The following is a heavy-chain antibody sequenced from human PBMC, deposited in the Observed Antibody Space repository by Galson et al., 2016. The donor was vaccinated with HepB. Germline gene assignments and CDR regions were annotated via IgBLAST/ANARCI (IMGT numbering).Heavy chain of an antibody. CDR3: ARDRDYYASGTYTTWFDP. CDR1: GGSISSFY. D-gene: IGHD3-10*01. Sequence: ETLSLTCTVSGGSISSFYWSWVRQTPGKGLEWIAYMSHSGNSDYNPSLQNRATMSVDTSKKEFSLRLTSVTAADTAVYYCARDRDYYASGTYTTWFDPWGQGTLVTVSS. V-gene: IGHV4-59*01. CDR2: MSHSGNS. J-gene: IGHJ5*02.